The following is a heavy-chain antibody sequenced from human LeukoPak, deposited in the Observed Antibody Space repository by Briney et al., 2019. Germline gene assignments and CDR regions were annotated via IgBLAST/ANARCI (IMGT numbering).Heavy chain of an antibody. CDR3: AREIAVAADVDY. Sequence: GGSLRLSCAASGFTFSSYEMNWVRQAPGKGLEWVSYISGSGSTIYYADSVKGRFTISRDNAKNSLYLQMNSLRAEDTAVYYCAREIAVAADVDYWGQGTLVTVSS. CDR2: ISGSGSTI. V-gene: IGHV3-48*03. D-gene: IGHD6-19*01. J-gene: IGHJ4*02. CDR1: GFTFSSYE.